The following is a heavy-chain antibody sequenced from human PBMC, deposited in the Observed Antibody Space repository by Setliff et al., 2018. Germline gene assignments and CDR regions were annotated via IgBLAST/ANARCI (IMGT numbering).Heavy chain of an antibody. CDR3: TVYNTGSSKDHY. CDR2: INHSGST. V-gene: IGHV4-38-2*02. CDR1: GFSISSGYF. D-gene: IGHD2-8*02. Sequence: SETLSLTCTVSGFSISSGYFWGWIRQPPGKGLEWIGEINHSGSTNYNPSLKSRVTISVDTSKNQFSLKLSSVTAADTALYYCTVYNTGSSKDHYWGQGTPVTVSS. J-gene: IGHJ4*02.